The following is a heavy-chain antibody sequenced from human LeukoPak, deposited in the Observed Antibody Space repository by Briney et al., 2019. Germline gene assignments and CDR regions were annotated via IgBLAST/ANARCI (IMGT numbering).Heavy chain of an antibody. J-gene: IGHJ4*02. Sequence: SVKVSCKASGGTFSSYAISWVRQAPGQGLEWMGGIIPIFGTANYAQKFQGRVTITADESTSTAYMELSSLRSEDTAVYYCARSKDLRLDDIYYWGQGTLVTVSS. D-gene: IGHD3-9*01. CDR2: IIPIFGTA. CDR1: GGTFSSYA. CDR3: ARSKDLRLDDIYY. V-gene: IGHV1-69*13.